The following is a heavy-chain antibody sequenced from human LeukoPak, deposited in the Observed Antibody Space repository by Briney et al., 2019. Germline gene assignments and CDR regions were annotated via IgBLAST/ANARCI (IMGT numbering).Heavy chain of an antibody. CDR1: GFTFSSYA. CDR2: ISSNGGST. Sequence: GGSLRLSCAASGFTFSSYAMRWVRQAPGKGLEYVSTISSNGGSTYYANSAKGRFTISRDNSKNTLYLQMGSLRAEDMAVYYCARGEFNYWGQGTLVTVSS. J-gene: IGHJ4*02. V-gene: IGHV3-64*01. CDR3: ARGEFNY.